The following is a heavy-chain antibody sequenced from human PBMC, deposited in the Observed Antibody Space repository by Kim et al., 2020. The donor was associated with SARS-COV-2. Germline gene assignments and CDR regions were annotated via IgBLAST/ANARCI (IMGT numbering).Heavy chain of an antibody. Sequence: ASVKVSCKASGYTFTSYGISWVRQAPGQGLEWMGWISAYNGNTNYAQKLQGRVTMTTDTSTSTAYMELRSLRSDDTAVYYCARGAGSYYYGSGSYYNVYWFDPWGQGTLVTVSS. CDR1: GYTFTSYG. CDR2: ISAYNGNT. D-gene: IGHD3-10*01. CDR3: ARGAGSYYYGSGSYYNVYWFDP. V-gene: IGHV1-18*04. J-gene: IGHJ5*02.